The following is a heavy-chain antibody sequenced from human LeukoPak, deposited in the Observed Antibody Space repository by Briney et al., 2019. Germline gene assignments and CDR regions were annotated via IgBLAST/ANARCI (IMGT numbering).Heavy chain of an antibody. V-gene: IGHV1-69*06. CDR2: IIPIFGTA. Sequence: GASVKVSCKASGGTFSSYAISWVRQAPGQGLEWMGGIIPIFGTANYAQKFQGRVTITADKSTSTAYMELSSLRSEDTGVYYCARVDTAMAYNWFDPWGQGTLVTVSS. J-gene: IGHJ5*02. CDR1: GGTFSSYA. D-gene: IGHD5-18*01. CDR3: ARVDTAMAYNWFDP.